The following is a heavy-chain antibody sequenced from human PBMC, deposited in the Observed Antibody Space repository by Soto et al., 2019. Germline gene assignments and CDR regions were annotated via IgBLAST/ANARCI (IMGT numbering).Heavy chain of an antibody. J-gene: IGHJ3*02. CDR3: ARDNGETYAFDI. CDR2: INHSGST. V-gene: IGHV4-34*01. CDR1: GGSFSGYY. D-gene: IGHD4-17*01. Sequence: SETLSLTCAVYGGSFSGYYWSWIRQPPGKGLEWIGEINHSGSTNYNPSLKSRVTISVDTSKNQFSLKLSSVTAADTAVYYCARDNGETYAFDIWGKGTMVTVSS.